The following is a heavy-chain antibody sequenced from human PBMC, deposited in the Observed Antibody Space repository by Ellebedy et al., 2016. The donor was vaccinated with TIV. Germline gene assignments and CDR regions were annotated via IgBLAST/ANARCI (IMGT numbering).Heavy chain of an antibody. CDR1: GYTFINYY. J-gene: IGHJ4*02. CDR3: ARAPAYSVGYYYCDY. Sequence: ASVKVSCKASGYTFINYYMHWVRQAPGQGLVWMGIINPTGGNTNYAQRFQGRVSMTTDTSTSIVYMELSSLRSEDTAVYFCARAPAYSVGYYYCDYWGQGTLVTVSS. D-gene: IGHD3-16*01. CDR2: INPTGGNT. V-gene: IGHV1-46*01.